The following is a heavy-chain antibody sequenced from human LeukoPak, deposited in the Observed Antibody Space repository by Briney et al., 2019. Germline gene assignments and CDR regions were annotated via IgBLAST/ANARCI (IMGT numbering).Heavy chain of an antibody. CDR3: ARGASPDYYFDY. V-gene: IGHV3-30*04. Sequence: GGSLRLSCEVSGFTFSSYAMHCVRQAPGKGLEWVAVISSDGSKKDYADSVKGRFTISRDNSKNTLYLQMNSLRAEDTAVYYCARGASPDYYFDYWGQGTLVTVSS. CDR2: ISSDGSKK. J-gene: IGHJ4*02. D-gene: IGHD2-2*01. CDR1: GFTFSSYA.